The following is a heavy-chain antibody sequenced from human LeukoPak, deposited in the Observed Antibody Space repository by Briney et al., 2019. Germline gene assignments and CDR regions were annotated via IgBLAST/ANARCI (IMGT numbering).Heavy chain of an antibody. D-gene: IGHD3-10*01. CDR1: GGSFSGYY. Sequence: SETLSLTCAVYGGSFSGYYWSWIRQPPGKGLEWIGEINHSGSTNYNPSLKSRVTISVDTSKNQFSLKLSSVTAADTAVYYCARRITMVRGARWFDPWGQGTLVTVSS. CDR3: ARRITMVRGARWFDP. J-gene: IGHJ5*02. CDR2: INHSGST. V-gene: IGHV4-34*01.